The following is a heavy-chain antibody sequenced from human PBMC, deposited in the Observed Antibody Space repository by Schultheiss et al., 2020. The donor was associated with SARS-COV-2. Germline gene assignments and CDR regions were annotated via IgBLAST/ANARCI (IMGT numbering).Heavy chain of an antibody. CDR2: IYYSGST. D-gene: IGHD6-19*01. CDR3: ASADIAVAGGY. V-gene: IGHV4-39*01. J-gene: IGHJ4*02. CDR1: GGSISSSSYY. Sequence: SETLSLTCTVSGGSISSSSYYWGWIRQPPGKGLEWIGSIYYSGSTYYNPSLKSRVTISVDTSKNQFSLKLSSVTAADTAVYYCASADIAVAGGYWGQGTLVTVSS.